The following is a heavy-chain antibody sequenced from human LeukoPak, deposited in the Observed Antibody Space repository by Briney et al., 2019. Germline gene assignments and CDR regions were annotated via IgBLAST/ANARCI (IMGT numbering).Heavy chain of an antibody. CDR2: VYYKGDT. D-gene: IGHD4-11*01. Sequence: PSETLSLTCSVSGGSTTGYFWTWIRQPPGKGPEWIGYVYYKGDTSYSPSLDSRVSISVDTSKKQFSLKLNSVTAADTAVYYCARHVTVTYDAFDLWGQGTMVTVSS. J-gene: IGHJ3*01. CDR3: ARHVTVTYDAFDL. V-gene: IGHV4-59*08. CDR1: GGSTTGYF.